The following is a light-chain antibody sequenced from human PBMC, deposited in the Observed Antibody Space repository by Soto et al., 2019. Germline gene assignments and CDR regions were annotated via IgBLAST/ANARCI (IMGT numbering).Light chain of an antibody. CDR3: QQSYRTPRT. V-gene: IGKV1-39*01. Sequence: DIQMTQSPSSLSASVGDRVTITCRASQSISSYLNWYQQKPGKAPQLLIYAASSLQSGVPSRFSGSGSGTDFTLTISSLQPEDFATYYCQQSYRTPRTCGQGTKLEIK. CDR2: AAS. CDR1: QSISSY. J-gene: IGKJ2*01.